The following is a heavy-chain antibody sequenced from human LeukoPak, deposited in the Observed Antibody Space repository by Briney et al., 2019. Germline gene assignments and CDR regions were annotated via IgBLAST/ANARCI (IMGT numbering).Heavy chain of an antibody. CDR2: LRGSGYNT. J-gene: IGHJ4*02. Sequence: GRSLRLSRAASGFTFCMHALSWGRPAPRGGLEWGSSLRGSGYNTYYADSVKGRFTISRDNSKNTVYLQMNSLRAEDTAVYYCVKDPYGTRYFDYWGQGTLVTVSS. D-gene: IGHD2-2*01. CDR1: GFTFCMHA. V-gene: IGHV3-23*01. CDR3: VKDPYGTRYFDY.